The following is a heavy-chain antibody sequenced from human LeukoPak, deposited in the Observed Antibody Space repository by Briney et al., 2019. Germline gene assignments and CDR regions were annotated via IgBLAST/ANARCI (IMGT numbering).Heavy chain of an antibody. CDR1: GFTFREYG. J-gene: IGHJ4*02. CDR3: ARDGSGWSGDY. Sequence: GRSLRLSCVASGFTFREYGFHWVRQAPGKGLEWVAVMWNDGITGKYADSVRGRFSVSRDNSKNTVYLQMDSLRADDTSVYYCARDGSGWSGDYWGQGTLVTVSS. V-gene: IGHV3-33*01. D-gene: IGHD6-19*01. CDR2: MWNDGITG.